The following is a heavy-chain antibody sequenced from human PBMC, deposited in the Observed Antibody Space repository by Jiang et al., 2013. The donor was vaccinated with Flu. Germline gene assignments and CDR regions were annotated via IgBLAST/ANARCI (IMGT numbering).Heavy chain of an antibody. Sequence: GSGLVKPSETLSLTCTVSGGSISSSSYYWGWIRQPPGKGLEWIGSIYYSGSTYYNPSLKSRVTISVDTSKNQFSLKLSSVTAADTAVYYCARNESRSSSWRPFGNWFDPWGQGTLVTV. V-gene: IGHV4-39*01. CDR1: GGSISSSSYY. D-gene: IGHD6-13*01. J-gene: IGHJ5*02. CDR2: IYYSGST. CDR3: ARNESRSSSWRPFGNWFDP.